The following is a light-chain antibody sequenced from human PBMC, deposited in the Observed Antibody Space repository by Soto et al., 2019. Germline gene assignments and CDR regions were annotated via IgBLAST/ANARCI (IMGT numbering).Light chain of an antibody. CDR2: DVS. CDR3: CSYAGIHVV. CDR1: SSDVGGYNY. Sequence: QSALTQPRSVSGSPGQSVTISCTGTSSDVGGYNYVSWYQQHPGKAPKLMIYDVSKRPSGVPDRFSGSKSGNTASLTISGLQGEDEADYYCCSYAGIHVVFGGGTKLTVL. V-gene: IGLV2-11*01. J-gene: IGLJ2*01.